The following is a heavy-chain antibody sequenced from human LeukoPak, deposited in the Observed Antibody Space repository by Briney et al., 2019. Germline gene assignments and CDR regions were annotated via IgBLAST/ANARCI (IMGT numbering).Heavy chain of an antibody. D-gene: IGHD3-22*01. Sequence: GGSLRLSCAASGFTFSSYGMHWVRQAPGKGLEWVAVISYDGSNKYYADSVKGRFTISRDNSKNTLYLQMNSLRAEDTAVYYCATYSSLNRREFQFWGQGTLLTVSS. CDR1: GFTFSSYG. V-gene: IGHV3-30*03. CDR3: ATYSSLNRREFQF. J-gene: IGHJ1*01. CDR2: ISYDGSNK.